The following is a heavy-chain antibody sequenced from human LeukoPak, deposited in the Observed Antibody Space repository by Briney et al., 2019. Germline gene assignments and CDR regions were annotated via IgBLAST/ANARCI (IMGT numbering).Heavy chain of an antibody. CDR2: INHSGST. J-gene: IGHJ4*02. D-gene: IGHD1-1*01. Sequence: SETLSLTCAVYGGSFSGYYWSWIRQPPGKGLEWIGEINHSGSTNYNPSLKSRVTISVDTSKNQFSLKLSSVTAADTAVYYCAREPETGTIDYWGQGTLVTVSS. CDR3: AREPETGTIDY. CDR1: GGSFSGYY. V-gene: IGHV4-34*01.